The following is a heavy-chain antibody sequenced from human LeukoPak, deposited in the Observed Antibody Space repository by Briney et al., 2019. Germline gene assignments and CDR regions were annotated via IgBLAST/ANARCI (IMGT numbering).Heavy chain of an antibody. CDR3: ARDTLLGATGAFDI. CDR1: GFTFSSYS. V-gene: IGHV3-48*01. J-gene: IGHJ3*02. Sequence: GGSLRLSCAASGFTFSSYSMNWVRQAPGKGLEWVSYISSSSSNIYYADSVKGRFTISRDNAKNSLYLQMNSLRAEDTAVYYCARDTLLGATGAFDIWGQGTMVTVSS. CDR2: ISSSSSNI. D-gene: IGHD1-26*01.